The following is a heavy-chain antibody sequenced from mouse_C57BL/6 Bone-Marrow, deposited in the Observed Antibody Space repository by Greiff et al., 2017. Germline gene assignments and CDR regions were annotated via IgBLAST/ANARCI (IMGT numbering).Heavy chain of an antibody. CDR1: GFSLTSSG. V-gene: IGHV2-9*01. CDR3: AKLSYSGAY. J-gene: IGHJ3*01. Sequence: VNLVESGPGLVAPSQSLSITCTVSGFSLTSSGVDWVRQPPGKGLEWLGVIWGGGSTNYNSALMSRLSISKDNSKSQVFLKMNSLQTDDTAMYYCAKLSYSGAYWGQGTLVTVSA. D-gene: IGHD2-12*01. CDR2: IWGGGST.